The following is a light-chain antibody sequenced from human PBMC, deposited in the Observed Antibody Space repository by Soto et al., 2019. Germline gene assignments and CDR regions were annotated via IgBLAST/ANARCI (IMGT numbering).Light chain of an antibody. CDR1: SSDVGGYNF. CDR2: DVS. CDR3: SSYTSSKIPV. J-gene: IGLJ2*01. V-gene: IGLV2-14*03. Sequence: QSALTQPASVSGSPGQSITISCTGTSSDVGGYNFVSWYQQHPGKAPKLMIYDVSSRPSGVSDRFSGSKSGNTASLTISGLQAEDEGDYYCSSYTSSKIPVFGGGTKVTVL.